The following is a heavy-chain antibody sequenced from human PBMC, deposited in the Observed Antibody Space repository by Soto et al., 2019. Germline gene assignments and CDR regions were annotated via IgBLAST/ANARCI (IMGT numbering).Heavy chain of an antibody. CDR3: ARPKGSYSSGYYYFDY. Sequence: SVEVSCKTSGGTFSTYAIYWVRQDPGQGLEWMGAIIPLFGTADYAQKFQGRVTITADESTSTAYMELSSLRSEDTAVYYCARPKGSYSSGYYYFDYWGQGTLVTVSS. V-gene: IGHV1-69*13. CDR2: IIPLFGTA. D-gene: IGHD6-19*01. J-gene: IGHJ4*02. CDR1: GGTFSTYA.